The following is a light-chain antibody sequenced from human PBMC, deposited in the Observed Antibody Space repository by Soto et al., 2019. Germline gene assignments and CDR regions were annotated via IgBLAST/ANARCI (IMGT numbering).Light chain of an antibody. CDR1: QSLSNSE. Sequence: EIVITQSPATLSVTQSERATLSCRASQSLSNSELAWYQQKPGQAPRLLIYDASTRATGIPDRFSGSGSGTDFTLTISRLEPEDCAVYYCQQYGSSGTFGQGAKVDIK. CDR3: QQYGSSGT. CDR2: DAS. J-gene: IGKJ1*01. V-gene: IGKV3-20*01.